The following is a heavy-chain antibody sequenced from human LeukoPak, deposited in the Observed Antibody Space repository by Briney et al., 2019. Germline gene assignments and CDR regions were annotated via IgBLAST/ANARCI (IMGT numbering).Heavy chain of an antibody. V-gene: IGHV1-46*01. CDR3: ARDESISILWW. CDR1: GYTFTNYY. D-gene: IGHD2-21*01. J-gene: IGHJ1*01. CDR2: INPSGGST. Sequence: ASVKVSCKASGYTFTNYYMHWVRRAPGQGLEWMGIINPSGGSTNYAQKFQGRVTMTRDTSTSTVYMELSSLRSEDTDVYYCARDESISILWWWGQGTLVTVSS.